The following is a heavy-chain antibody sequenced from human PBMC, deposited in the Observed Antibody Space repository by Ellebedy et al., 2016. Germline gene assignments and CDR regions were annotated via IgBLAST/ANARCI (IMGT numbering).Heavy chain of an antibody. Sequence: GESLKISCAASGFPFSGAWMSWVRQAPGKGLEWVGRIKSKSDGGTTDYAAPVEGRFTISRDDSKNTLYLQMNSLKTEDTAVYYCRNWNDYWGQGTLVTVSS. CDR1: GFPFSGAW. J-gene: IGHJ4*02. CDR3: RNWNDY. D-gene: IGHD1-1*01. V-gene: IGHV3-15*01. CDR2: IKSKSDGGTT.